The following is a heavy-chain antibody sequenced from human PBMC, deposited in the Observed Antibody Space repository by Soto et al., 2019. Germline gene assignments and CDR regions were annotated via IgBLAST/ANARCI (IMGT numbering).Heavy chain of an antibody. CDR2: IIPILGIA. V-gene: IGHV1-69*02. CDR3: ATSTVTTTEYFQH. Sequence: SVKVSCKASGGTFSSYTISWVRQAPGQGLEWMGRIIPILGIANYAQKFQGRVTITADRSTSTAYMELSSLRSEDTAVYYCATSTVTTTEYFQHWGQGTLVTVPS. D-gene: IGHD4-17*01. J-gene: IGHJ1*01. CDR1: GGTFSSYT.